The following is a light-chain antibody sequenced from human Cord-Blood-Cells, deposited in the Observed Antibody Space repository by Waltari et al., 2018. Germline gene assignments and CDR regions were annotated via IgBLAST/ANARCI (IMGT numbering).Light chain of an antibody. CDR2: DAS. CDR1: QDISNY. Sequence: DIQMTQSPSSLSASVGDRVTITCQASQDISNYLNWYQQKPGKATKLLIYDASNLETGVPSRCSGSGSETDFPFTISSLQPEDIATYYCQQYDNLPLTFGGGTKVEIK. V-gene: IGKV1-33*01. CDR3: QQYDNLPLT. J-gene: IGKJ4*01.